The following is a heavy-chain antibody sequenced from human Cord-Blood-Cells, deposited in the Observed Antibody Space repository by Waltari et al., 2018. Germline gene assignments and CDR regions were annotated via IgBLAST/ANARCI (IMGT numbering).Heavy chain of an antibody. CDR3: ARGRGEVGLLGV. Sequence: QVQLQQWGAGLLKPSETLSLTCAVYGGSFSGYYWSWIRRPPGKGLEWIGEINHRGSTNYNPSLKSRVTISVDTSKNQFSLKLSSVTAADTAVYYCARGRGEVGLLGVWGQGTTVTVSS. V-gene: IGHV4-34*01. CDR1: GGSFSGYY. J-gene: IGHJ6*02. CDR2: INHRGST.